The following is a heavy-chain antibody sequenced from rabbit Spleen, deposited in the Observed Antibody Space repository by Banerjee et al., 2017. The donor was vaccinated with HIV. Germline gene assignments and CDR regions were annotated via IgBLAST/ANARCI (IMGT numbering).Heavy chain of an antibody. V-gene: IGHV1S40*01. CDR1: GFSFTSNYY. D-gene: IGHD2-1*01. CDR3: ARGSAAMTMVITGFYFNL. Sequence: QSLEESGGGLVKPEGSLTLTCKGSGFSFTSNYYMCWVRQAPGKGLEWIACIDTGSSGFTYFASWAKGRFTISKTSSTTVTLQLTSLTAADTATYFCARGSAAMTMVITGFYFNLWGPGTLVTVS. CDR2: IDTGSSGFT. J-gene: IGHJ4*01.